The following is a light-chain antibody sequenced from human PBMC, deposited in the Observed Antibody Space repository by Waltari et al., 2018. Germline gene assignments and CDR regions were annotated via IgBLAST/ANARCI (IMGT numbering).Light chain of an antibody. Sequence: EIVLTQSPGTLSLSPGERANLSCRASQSVGRSLAWYQQKPGQAPRLLIYAASRRATGIPDRFRGSGSGTDFSLTISRLEPEDSAMYYCQKYVNLPATFGQGTKVEI. J-gene: IGKJ1*01. V-gene: IGKV3-20*01. CDR3: QKYVNLPAT. CDR2: AAS. CDR1: QSVGRS.